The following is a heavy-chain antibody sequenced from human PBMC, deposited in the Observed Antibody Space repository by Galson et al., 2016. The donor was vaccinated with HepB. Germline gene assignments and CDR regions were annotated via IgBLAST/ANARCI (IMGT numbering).Heavy chain of an antibody. CDR3: AREQRCGADCYYFDY. J-gene: IGHJ4*02. CDR1: GFTFSTYA. D-gene: IGHD2-21*02. CDR2: INNNGIYT. Sequence: SLRLSCAASGFTFSTYAMYWVRQAPGKGLEYVSAINNNGIYTHYADSATGRFTISRDNSKNTLYLQMGSLRGDDMAVYYCAREQRCGADCYYFDYWGQGALVTVSS. V-gene: IGHV3-64*02.